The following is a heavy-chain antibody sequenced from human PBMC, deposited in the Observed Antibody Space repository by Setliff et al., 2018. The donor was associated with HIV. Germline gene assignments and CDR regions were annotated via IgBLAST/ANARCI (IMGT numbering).Heavy chain of an antibody. J-gene: IGHJ5*02. V-gene: IGHV1-69*13. CDR1: GGTFSSYA. CDR3: VGLGYSFSYRWWFDP. CDR2: IIPIFGPT. Sequence: SVQVSCKGSGGTFSSYAISWVRQAPGQGLEWMGGIIPIFGPTNYAQKFQGRLTITADESTSTAYMELSSLRSEDTAVYYCVGLGYSFSYRWWFDPWGQGTLVTVSS. D-gene: IGHD5-18*01.